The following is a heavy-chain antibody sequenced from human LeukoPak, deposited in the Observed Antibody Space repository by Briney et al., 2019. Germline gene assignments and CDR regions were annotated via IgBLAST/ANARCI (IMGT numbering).Heavy chain of an antibody. D-gene: IGHD5-24*01. CDR2: ISGSGGST. CDR1: GFTFSSYA. CDR3: AKARDGYSNYFDY. V-gene: IGHV3-23*01. Sequence: PGGSLRLSCAASGFTFSSYAMSWVRQAPGKGLEWVSVISGSGGSTYYADSVKGRFTISRDNSKNTLYLQMNSLRAEDTAAYYCAKARDGYSNYFDYWGQGTLVTVSS. J-gene: IGHJ4*02.